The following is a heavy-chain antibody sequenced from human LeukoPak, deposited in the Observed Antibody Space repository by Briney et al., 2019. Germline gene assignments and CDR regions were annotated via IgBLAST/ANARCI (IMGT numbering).Heavy chain of an antibody. V-gene: IGHV4-4*07. CDR2: IYTSGST. CDR3: ARAATTYYYDSSGYGRGYYYYYMDV. J-gene: IGHJ6*03. CDR1: GGSISSYY. D-gene: IGHD3-22*01. Sequence: SETLSLTCTVPGGSISSYYWSWIRQPAGKGLEWIGRIYTSGSTNYNPSLKSRVTMSVDTSKNQLSLKLSSVTAADTAVYYCARAATTYYYDSSGYGRGYYYYYMDVWGKGTTVTISS.